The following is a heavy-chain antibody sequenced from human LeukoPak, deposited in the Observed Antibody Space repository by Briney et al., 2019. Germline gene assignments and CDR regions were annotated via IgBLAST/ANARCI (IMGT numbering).Heavy chain of an antibody. D-gene: IGHD6-19*01. J-gene: IGHJ1*01. Sequence: PGGSLRLSCAASGFTFSSYAMSWVRQAPGKGLEWVSAISGSGGSTYYADSVKGRFTISRDNSKNTLYQQMNSLRAEDTAVYYCAKSERGSGWSGAFGYFQHWGQGTLVTVSS. V-gene: IGHV3-23*01. CDR1: GFTFSSYA. CDR2: ISGSGGST. CDR3: AKSERGSGWSGAFGYFQH.